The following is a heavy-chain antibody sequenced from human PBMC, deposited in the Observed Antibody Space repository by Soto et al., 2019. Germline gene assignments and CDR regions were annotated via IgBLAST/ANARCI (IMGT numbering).Heavy chain of an antibody. D-gene: IGHD2-15*01. CDR1: GGSISSGGYY. CDR3: ARDRGYCSGGSCSALYYFDY. V-gene: IGHV4-31*03. CDR2: IYYSGST. Sequence: SETLSLTCTVSGGSISSGGYYWSWIRQHPGKGLEWIGYIYYSGSTYYNPSLKSRVTISVDTSKNQFSLKLSSVTAADTAVYYCARDRGYCSGGSCSALYYFDYWGQGTLVTV. J-gene: IGHJ4*02.